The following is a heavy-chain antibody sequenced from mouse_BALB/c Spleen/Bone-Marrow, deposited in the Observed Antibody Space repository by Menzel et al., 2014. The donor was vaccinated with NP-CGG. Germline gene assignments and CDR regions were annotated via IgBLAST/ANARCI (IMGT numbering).Heavy chain of an antibody. V-gene: IGHV4-1*02. Sequence: EVQGVESGSGLVQPGGPLKLSCAASGFDFSRYWMSWVRQAPGKGLEWIGEINPDSSTINYTPSLKDRFIISRDNAKNTLYLQMSKVRSEDTALYYCARQGYYGYSDYWGQGTTLTVSS. J-gene: IGHJ2*01. CDR3: ARQGYYGYSDY. CDR1: GFDFSRYW. D-gene: IGHD1-1*01. CDR2: INPDSSTI.